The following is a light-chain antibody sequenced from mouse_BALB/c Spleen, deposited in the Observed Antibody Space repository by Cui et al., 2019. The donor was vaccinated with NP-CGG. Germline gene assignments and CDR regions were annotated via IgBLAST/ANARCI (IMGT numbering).Light chain of an antibody. J-gene: IGLJ1*01. CDR1: TGAVTASNY. CDR2: GTN. CDR3: ALWYSNHWV. Sequence: QAVVTQESALTPSPGETVTLTCRSNTGAVTASNYANWVQEKPDHLFTGLIGGTNNRAPGVPARFSGSLIGDKAALTITGAQTEDEAIYFCALWYSNHWVFGGGTKVTVL. V-gene: IGLV1*01.